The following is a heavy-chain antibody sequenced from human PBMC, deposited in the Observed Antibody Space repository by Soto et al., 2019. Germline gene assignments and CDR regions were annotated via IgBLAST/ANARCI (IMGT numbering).Heavy chain of an antibody. CDR2: IYYSGTT. D-gene: IGHD3-9*01. Sequence: SETLSLTCTVSGDSITSNSYFWAWIRQPPGKGLEWIGSIYYSGTTYYNPSLKSRVTISVDRSKNQFSLKLSSVTAADTAVYYCARGLLRYFDWPPYYYGMDVWGQGTTVT. CDR1: GDSITSNSYF. J-gene: IGHJ6*02. CDR3: ARGLLRYFDWPPYYYGMDV. V-gene: IGHV4-39*01.